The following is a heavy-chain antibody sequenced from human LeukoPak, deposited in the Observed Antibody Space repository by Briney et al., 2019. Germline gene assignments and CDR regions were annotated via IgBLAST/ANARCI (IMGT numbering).Heavy chain of an antibody. CDR2: INHSGST. CDR1: GGSFSGYY. J-gene: IGHJ6*02. V-gene: IGHV4-34*01. Sequence: SETLSLTCALYGGSFSGYYWSWIRQPPGKGLEWIGEINHSGSTNYNPSLKSRVTISVDTSKNQFSLKLSSVTAADTAVYYCAVARYHYYYGMDVWGQGTTVTVSS. CDR3: AVARYHYYYGMDV. D-gene: IGHD6-6*01.